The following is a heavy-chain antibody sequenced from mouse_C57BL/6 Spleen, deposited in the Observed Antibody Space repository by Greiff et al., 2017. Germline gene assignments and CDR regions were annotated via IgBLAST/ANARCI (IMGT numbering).Heavy chain of an antibody. CDR2: IYPGDGDT. CDR3: ERESVRYRYYCDD. D-gene: IGHD2-14*01. CDR1: GYAFSSYW. V-gene: IGHV1-80*01. J-gene: IGHJ2*01. Sequence: VQLQQSGAELVKPGASVKISCKASGYAFSSYWMNWVKQRPGKGLEWIGQIYPGDGDTNYNGKFKGKATLTADKSSSTAYMQLSSLTSEDSAVYFCERESVRYRYYCDDWGQGTTLTVSS.